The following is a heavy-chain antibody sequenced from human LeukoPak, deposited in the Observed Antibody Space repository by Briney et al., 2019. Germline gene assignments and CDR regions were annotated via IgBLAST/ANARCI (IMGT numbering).Heavy chain of an antibody. V-gene: IGHV1-69*05. CDR1: GGTFNIYA. CDR3: ASALYYYGSSGYQDRPNDY. D-gene: IGHD3-22*01. Sequence: SVKLSCNASGGTFNIYANSWVREPPAQGLEWMGGVIPIFGTTNYAQKFQGRVTITTDESTSTAYMELSSLGSEDTAVYYCASALYYYGSSGYQDRPNDYWGQGTLVTVSS. CDR2: VIPIFGTT. J-gene: IGHJ4*02.